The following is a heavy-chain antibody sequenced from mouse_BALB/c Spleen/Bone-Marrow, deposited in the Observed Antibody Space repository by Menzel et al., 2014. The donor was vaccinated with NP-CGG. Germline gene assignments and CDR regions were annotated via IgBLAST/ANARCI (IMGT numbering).Heavy chain of an antibody. Sequence: VKPMESGAELVRPGTSVKVSCKASGYAFTNYWIEWVKQRPGQGLEWIGVVNPGSGGVNYNEKFKGKATLTADKSSSTAYIQLSSLTSDDSAVYFCSREITRYAVDYWGQGTSVTVSS. CDR1: GYAFTNYW. CDR3: SREITRYAVDY. J-gene: IGHJ4*01. D-gene: IGHD2-4*01. CDR2: VNPGSGGV. V-gene: IGHV1-54*01.